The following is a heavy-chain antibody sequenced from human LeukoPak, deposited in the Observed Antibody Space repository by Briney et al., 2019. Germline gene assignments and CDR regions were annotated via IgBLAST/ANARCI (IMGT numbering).Heavy chain of an antibody. D-gene: IGHD5-24*01. Sequence: PGGSLRLSCAASGFTFSTYEMNWVRQAPGKGLEWVSHISRSGSTTYYADSVKGRFTISRDTAKNSLYLQMNSLRAEDTAVYYCASPQYYFDYWGQGTLVTVSS. CDR2: ISRSGSTT. J-gene: IGHJ4*02. CDR3: ASPQYYFDY. CDR1: GFTFSTYE. V-gene: IGHV3-48*03.